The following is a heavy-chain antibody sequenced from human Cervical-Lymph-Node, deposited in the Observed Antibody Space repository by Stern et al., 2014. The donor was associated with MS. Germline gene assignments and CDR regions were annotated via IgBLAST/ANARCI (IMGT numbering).Heavy chain of an antibody. CDR2: IIAANGNT. V-gene: IGHV1-3*01. CDR3: ARGWGPYNDYVSGYVDY. D-gene: IGHD4-17*01. CDR1: GYTFRTHA. J-gene: IGHJ4*02. Sequence: QVQLVQSGAEVKKPGASVKISCKASGYTFRTHAIHWVRQAPGQGFEWMGWIIAANGNTKYSQKFQDRVTITRDTSATTAYMELSSLRSEDTAVYYCARGWGPYNDYVSGYVDYWGQGTLVTVSS.